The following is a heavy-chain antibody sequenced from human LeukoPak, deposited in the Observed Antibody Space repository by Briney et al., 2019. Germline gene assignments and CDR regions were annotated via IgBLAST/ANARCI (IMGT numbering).Heavy chain of an antibody. CDR1: GGSFSGYY. CDR3: ARSNYVWGSYRPRQSDAFDI. V-gene: IGHV4-34*01. Sequence: PSETLSLTCAVYGGSFSGYYWRWIRQPPGKGLEWSGGINYSGSTNYNPSLKSRATMSVDTSKNQFSLKLSSLTAADTAVYYCARSNYVWGSYRPRQSDAFDIWGQGTMVTVSS. D-gene: IGHD3-16*02. CDR2: INYSGST. J-gene: IGHJ3*02.